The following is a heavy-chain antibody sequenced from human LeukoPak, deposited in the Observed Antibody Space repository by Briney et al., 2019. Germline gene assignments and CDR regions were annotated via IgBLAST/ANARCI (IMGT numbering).Heavy chain of an antibody. Sequence: GGSLRLSCAASGFTFSSYDMTWVRQAPGKGLEWVSGISDSGGSTHYADSVKGRFTISRDNSKNTLYLHMNSLRLEDTAVYWCAKTLWGLTLLSSDYWGQGTLVTVSS. V-gene: IGHV3-23*01. D-gene: IGHD3-16*01. CDR1: GFTFSSYD. J-gene: IGHJ4*02. CDR3: AKTLWGLTLLSSDY. CDR2: ISDSGGST.